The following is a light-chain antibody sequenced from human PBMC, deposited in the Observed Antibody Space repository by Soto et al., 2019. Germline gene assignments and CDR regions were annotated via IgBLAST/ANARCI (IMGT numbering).Light chain of an antibody. CDR3: QQSYSTPYT. CDR2: AAS. J-gene: IGKJ2*01. V-gene: IGKV1-39*01. Sequence: DIQVTQSPSSLSASVGDRVTISCRASQSISTYLNWYQHKPGEAPKLLIHAASSLRSGVPSRFSGSASGTDFTLTISSLQPEDFATYYCQQSYSTPYTFGQGTKLEIK. CDR1: QSISTY.